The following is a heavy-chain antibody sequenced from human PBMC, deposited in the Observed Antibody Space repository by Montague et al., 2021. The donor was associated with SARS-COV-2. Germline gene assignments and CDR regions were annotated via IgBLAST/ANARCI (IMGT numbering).Heavy chain of an antibody. J-gene: IGHJ4*02. CDR1: GYSFTNYW. D-gene: IGHD3-10*01. Sequence: QSGAEVKTPGESLKISCEGSGYSFTNYWIGWVRQMPGKGLEWMGIIYPGDSDTRYSPSFQGRVSISADKSFSTAYLQWSSLKASDSAIYFCARLKFGPSPTVADYWGQGTLVTVSS. CDR3: ARLKFGPSPTVADY. V-gene: IGHV5-51*03. CDR2: IYPGDSDT.